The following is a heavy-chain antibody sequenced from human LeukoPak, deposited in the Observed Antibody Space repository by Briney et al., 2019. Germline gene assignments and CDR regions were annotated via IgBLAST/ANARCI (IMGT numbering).Heavy chain of an antibody. CDR3: ARDGPSSGSKFDY. J-gene: IGHJ4*02. V-gene: IGHV3-30-3*01. Sequence: GGSLRLSCAASGFTFSSCAMHWVRQAPGKGLEWVAVISYDGSNKYYADSVKGRFTISRDNSKNTLYLQMNSLRAEDTAVYYCARDGPSSGSKFDYWGQGTLVTVSS. CDR2: ISYDGSNK. CDR1: GFTFSSCA. D-gene: IGHD1-1*01.